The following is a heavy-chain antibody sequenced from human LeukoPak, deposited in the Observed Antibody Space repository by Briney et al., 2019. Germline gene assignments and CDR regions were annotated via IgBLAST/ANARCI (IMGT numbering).Heavy chain of an antibody. D-gene: IGHD6-19*01. Sequence: SETLSLTCTVSGGSISDYYWSWIRQPPGKGLEWIGHIYYSGHTHYNSSLKSRVTISVDTSKNQFSLKLSSVTAADTAVYYCARAEEYSSGWYLGYWGQGTLVTVSS. CDR2: IYYSGHT. J-gene: IGHJ4*02. V-gene: IGHV4-59*08. CDR3: ARAEEYSSGWYLGY. CDR1: GGSISDYY.